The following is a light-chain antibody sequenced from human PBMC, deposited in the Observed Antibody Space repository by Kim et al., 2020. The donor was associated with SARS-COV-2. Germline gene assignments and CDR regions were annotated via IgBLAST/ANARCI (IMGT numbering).Light chain of an antibody. CDR1: QTVSSSY. V-gene: IGKV3-20*01. J-gene: IGKJ5*01. CDR3: QQYDNLIT. CDR2: AAS. Sequence: LSPCEGIAPSCSATQTVSSSYLAWYQQKPGQAPRLLIYAASSRATGIPDRFSGSGSGTDFTLTISRLEPEDFAVYYCQQYDNLITFGQGTRLEIK.